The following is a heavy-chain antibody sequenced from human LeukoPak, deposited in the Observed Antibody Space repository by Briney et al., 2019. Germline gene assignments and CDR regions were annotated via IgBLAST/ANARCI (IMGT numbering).Heavy chain of an antibody. Sequence: SQTLSLTFAISGDSIPSNSAAWNWIRQSPSRGLEWLGRIYYRSKWYNDYAESVKSRITVNPDTSKNQFSLQLNSVTPEDTAVYFCARGNGYTYGSYYFDYWGQGTLVTVSS. J-gene: IGHJ4*02. CDR2: IYYRSKWYN. CDR3: ARGNGYTYGSYYFDY. D-gene: IGHD5-18*01. CDR1: GDSIPSNSAA. V-gene: IGHV6-1*01.